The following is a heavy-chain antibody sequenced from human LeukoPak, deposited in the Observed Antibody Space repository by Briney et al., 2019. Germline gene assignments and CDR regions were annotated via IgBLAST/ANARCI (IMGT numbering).Heavy chain of an antibody. CDR1: GLIFSNYG. V-gene: IGHV3-23*01. CDR3: AKDCCGEALFEY. J-gene: IGHJ4*02. Sequence: GGSLRLSCVASGLIFSNYGMSWVRQAPGRGLEWISTISALSDNTHYADSVKGRFAISRDNSKNTVYLQMNSLRSEDTAIYFCAKDCCGEALFEYWGQGVLVTVSS. CDR2: ISALSDNT. D-gene: IGHD2-21*01.